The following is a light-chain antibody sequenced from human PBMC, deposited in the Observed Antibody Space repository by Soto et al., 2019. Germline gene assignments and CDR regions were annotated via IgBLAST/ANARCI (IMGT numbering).Light chain of an antibody. J-gene: IGLJ1*01. CDR1: SSDIGNYNS. CDR3: GSYTPYRPYV. Sequence: QSALPQPDSVSGSPGPSSTIPCTGTSSDIGNYNSVSWYQHHPCKAPKLIIFEVTNRPSGVSDRFSGSKSGNTASLTISGLQADFEADYYCGSYTPYRPYVFGSGTKLTV. CDR2: EVT. V-gene: IGLV2-14*01.